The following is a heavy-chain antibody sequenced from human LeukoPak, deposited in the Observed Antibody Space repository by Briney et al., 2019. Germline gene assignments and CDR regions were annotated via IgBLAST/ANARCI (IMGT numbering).Heavy chain of an antibody. V-gene: IGHV3-23*01. D-gene: IGHD3-9*01. CDR2: ISGSGRST. CDR3: AKVTDILTGYYDY. CDR1: GFTFSSYG. Sequence: GGSLRLSCAASGFTFSSYGMSWVRQAPGKGLEWVSAISGSGRSTYYADSVKGRFTISRDNAKNSLYLQMNSLRAEDTSVYYCAKVTDILTGYYDYWGQGTLVTVSS. J-gene: IGHJ4*02.